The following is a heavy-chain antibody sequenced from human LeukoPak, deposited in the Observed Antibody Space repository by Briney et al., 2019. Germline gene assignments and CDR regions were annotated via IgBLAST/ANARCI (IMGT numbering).Heavy chain of an antibody. CDR1: GYTFTSYG. D-gene: IGHD4-17*01. V-gene: IGHV1-18*01. CDR2: ISAYNGNT. CDR3: ARVDYGDYSEYFQH. Sequence: ASVKVSCKASGYTFTSYGVSWVRQAPGQRLEWMGWISAYNGNTNYVQKLQGRVTMTTDTSTSTAYMELRSLRSDDTAVYYCARVDYGDYSEYFQHWGQGALVTVSS. J-gene: IGHJ1*01.